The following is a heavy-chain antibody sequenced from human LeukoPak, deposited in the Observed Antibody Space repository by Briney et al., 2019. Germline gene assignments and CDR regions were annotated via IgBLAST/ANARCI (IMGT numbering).Heavy chain of an antibody. V-gene: IGHV3-21*01. CDR2: ISSSSSYI. D-gene: IGHD6-13*01. CDR3: ARANAAADAFDI. CDR1: GFTFSSYS. J-gene: IGHJ3*02. Sequence: MTGGSLRLSCAASGFTFSSYSMNWVRQAPGKGLEWVSSISSSSSYIYYADSVKGRFTISRDNAKNSLYLQMNSLRAEDTAVYYCARANAAADAFDIWGQGTMVTVSS.